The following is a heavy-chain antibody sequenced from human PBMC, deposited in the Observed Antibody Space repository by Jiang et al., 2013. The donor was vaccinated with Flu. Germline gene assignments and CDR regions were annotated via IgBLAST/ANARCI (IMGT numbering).Heavy chain of an antibody. CDR1: GGSFSGYY. CDR2: INHSGST. CDR3: ARVRLYGGNLYYYYYGMDV. Sequence: LLKPSETLSLTCAVYGGSFSGYYWSWIRQPPGKGLEWIGEINHSGSTNYNPSLKSRVTISVDTSKNQFSLKLSSVTAADTAVYYCARVRLYGGNLYYYYYGMDVWGQGTTVTVSS. V-gene: IGHV4-34*01. J-gene: IGHJ6*02. D-gene: IGHD4-23*01.